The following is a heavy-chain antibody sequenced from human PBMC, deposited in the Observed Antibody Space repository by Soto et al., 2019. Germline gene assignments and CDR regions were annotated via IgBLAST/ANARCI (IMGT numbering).Heavy chain of an antibody. J-gene: IGHJ6*03. V-gene: IGHV3-74*02. CDR3: ARGSWHKLYMDV. CDR1: GFTFRDYW. CDR2: IDGEGGTT. D-gene: IGHD6-13*01. Sequence: EVQLVESGGGLVQPGGSLRLSCAASGFTFRDYWMHWVRQTPGKGLVWVSRIDGEGGTTNYAGSVKGRLTISRDNAKNTVYLQMNSLRPEDTAVYYCARGSWHKLYMDVLGKGTTVTVSS.